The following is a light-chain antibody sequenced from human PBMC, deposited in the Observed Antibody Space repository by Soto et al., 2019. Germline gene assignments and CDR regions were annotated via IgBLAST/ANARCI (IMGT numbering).Light chain of an antibody. CDR3: QQYESLPYT. V-gene: IGKV1-33*01. CDR1: QDISNY. CDR2: DAS. Sequence: DIQMTQSPSSQSASVGDRVTITCQATQDISNYLNWYQQKPGKAPKFLIYDASNLETGVPSRFSGSGYGTDFTFTISSLQPEDIATYYCQQYESLPYTFGQGTKLQIK. J-gene: IGKJ2*01.